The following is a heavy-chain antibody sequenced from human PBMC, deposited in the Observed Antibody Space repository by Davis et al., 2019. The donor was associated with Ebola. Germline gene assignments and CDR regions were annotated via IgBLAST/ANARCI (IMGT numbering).Heavy chain of an antibody. CDR1: GFTFSSYW. CDR3: ARDRDSSSWPRFRY. V-gene: IGHV3-74*01. D-gene: IGHD6-13*01. Sequence: GESLKISCAASGFTFSSYWMHWVRQGPGKGLVWVSGIKSDGSSTRYADSVKGRFTISRDNAKNTLSLQMSSLRAEDTAVYYCARDRDSSSWPRFRYWGQGTLVTVSS. CDR2: IKSDGSST. J-gene: IGHJ4*02.